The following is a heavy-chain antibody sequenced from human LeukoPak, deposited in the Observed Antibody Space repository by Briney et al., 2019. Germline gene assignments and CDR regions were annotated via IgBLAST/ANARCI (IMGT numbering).Heavy chain of an antibody. J-gene: IGHJ5*02. Sequence: PSETLSLTCTVSGDSISSSYWSWIRQPPGKRLEWIGYIYYSGSTSYNPSLRGRVTISVDTSKNQLSLKLSSVTAADTAVYYCARGHYDSSGSSNPFDPWGQGTLVTVSS. V-gene: IGHV4-59*01. CDR1: GDSISSSY. CDR3: ARGHYDSSGSSNPFDP. D-gene: IGHD3-22*01. CDR2: IYYSGST.